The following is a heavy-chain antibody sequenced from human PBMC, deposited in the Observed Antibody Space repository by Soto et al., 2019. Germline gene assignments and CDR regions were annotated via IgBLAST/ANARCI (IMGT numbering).Heavy chain of an antibody. V-gene: IGHV1-18*01. Sequence: SVEVSSKERRYAFTNKSISWLQQAPGRGLEWLGWTSAYNGNTNYAQKFQDRVTMTTDTSTSTVYMELRSLRSDDTAVYYCARDYYNRAKFDYWGQGALVTVSS. CDR1: RYAFTNKS. CDR2: TSAYNGNT. D-gene: IGHD3-22*01. CDR3: ARDYYNRAKFDY. J-gene: IGHJ4*02.